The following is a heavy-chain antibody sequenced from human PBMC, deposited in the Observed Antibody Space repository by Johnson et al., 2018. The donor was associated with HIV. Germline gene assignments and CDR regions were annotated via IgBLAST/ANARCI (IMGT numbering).Heavy chain of an antibody. D-gene: IGHD5-24*01. Sequence: VQLVESGGGVVQPGRSLRLSCAASGFTFSSYGMHWVRQAPGKGLEWVAVISYDGSNKYYADSVKDRFTISRDNAKNSLHLQMNSLRAEDTAVYYCARFGDMATSFHGFDIWGQGTMVTVSS. CDR3: ARFGDMATSFHGFDI. CDR1: GFTFSSYG. CDR2: ISYDGSNK. J-gene: IGHJ3*02. V-gene: IGHV3-30*03.